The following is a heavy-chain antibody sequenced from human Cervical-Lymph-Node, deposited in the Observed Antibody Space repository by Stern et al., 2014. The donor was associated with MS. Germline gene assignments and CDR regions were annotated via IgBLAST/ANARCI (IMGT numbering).Heavy chain of an antibody. CDR3: ARGHIPYAYNYLFDY. CDR1: GFTFSSYG. V-gene: IGHV3-33*01. J-gene: IGHJ4*02. Sequence: VQLVESGGGVVQPGTSLRLSCAASGFTFSSYGMHWVRQAPGQGLEWVELAWYDGITAYYTNSVKGRFTISRDNSKNTLFLQMNSLTAEDTAVYYCARGHIPYAYNYLFDYWGQGTLVTVSS. D-gene: IGHD5-24*01. CDR2: AWYDGITA.